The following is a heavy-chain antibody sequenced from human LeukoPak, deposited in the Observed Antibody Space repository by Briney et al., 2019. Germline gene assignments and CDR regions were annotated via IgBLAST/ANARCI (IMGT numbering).Heavy chain of an antibody. CDR1: GFTFDDYG. V-gene: IGHV3-20*04. D-gene: IGHD3-22*01. Sequence: GSLRLSCAASGFTFDDYGMSWVRQVPGKGLEWVSGINWNGGSTGYADSVKGRFTISRDNAKNSLYLQMNSLRAEDTALYYCARDEGDSGYDPFDYWGQGTLVTVSS. CDR2: INWNGGST. CDR3: ARDEGDSGYDPFDY. J-gene: IGHJ4*02.